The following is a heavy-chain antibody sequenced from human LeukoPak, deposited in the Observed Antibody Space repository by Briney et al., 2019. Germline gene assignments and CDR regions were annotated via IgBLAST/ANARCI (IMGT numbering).Heavy chain of an antibody. V-gene: IGHV1-18*01. D-gene: IGHD1-1*01. Sequence: ASVKVSCKASGYTFTSYGISWVRRAPGQGLEWMGWISAYTGNTNYPQKFQGRVTMTTDTSTSTAYMELRSLRSDDTAVYYCARDIATVQHQDWGQGTLVTVSS. CDR3: ARDIATVQHQD. J-gene: IGHJ4*02. CDR2: ISAYTGNT. CDR1: GYTFTSYG.